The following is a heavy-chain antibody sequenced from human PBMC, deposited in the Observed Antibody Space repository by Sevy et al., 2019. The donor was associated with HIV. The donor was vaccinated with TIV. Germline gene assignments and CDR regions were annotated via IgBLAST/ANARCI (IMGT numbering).Heavy chain of an antibody. J-gene: IGHJ4*01. D-gene: IGHD3-22*01. V-gene: IGHV3-23*01. Sequence: GGSLRLSCAASRFTFNTYAMSWVRQAPGKGLEWVSGISGSAYSTYYSDSVKGRFTISRDNSKNTLSLQMNSLRAEDTAVYYCAKESPGYNYDSSGSLDYWGHGTLVTVSS. CDR1: RFTFNTYA. CDR2: ISGSAYST. CDR3: AKESPGYNYDSSGSLDY.